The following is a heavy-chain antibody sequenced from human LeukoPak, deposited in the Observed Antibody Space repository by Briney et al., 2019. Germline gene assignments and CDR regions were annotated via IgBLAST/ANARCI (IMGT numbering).Heavy chain of an antibody. V-gene: IGHV1-2*02. Sequence: ASVKVSCKASGYTFTGYYMHWVRQAPGQGLEWMGWINPNSGGTNYAQKFQGRVTMTRDTSISTAYMELGRLRSDDTAVYYCAREEGRDGMIDDNWFDPWGQGTLVTVSS. J-gene: IGHJ5*02. CDR1: GYTFTGYY. D-gene: IGHD5-24*01. CDR3: AREEGRDGMIDDNWFDP. CDR2: INPNSGGT.